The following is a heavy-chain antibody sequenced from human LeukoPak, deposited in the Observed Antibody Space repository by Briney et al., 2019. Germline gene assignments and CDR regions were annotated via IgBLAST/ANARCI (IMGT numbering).Heavy chain of an antibody. CDR2: IFYSGKT. CDR1: NGSMTSDSYY. D-gene: IGHD2-2*03. J-gene: IGHJ5*02. V-gene: IGHV4-39*02. CDR3: ARLWIVAGWFDA. Sequence: SETLSLTCTVSNGSMTSDSYYGAWIRQPPGKGLEWIGTIFYSGKTYYSASLKSRVTVSLDTSKKNFSLRLSSVTAADTAVYYCARLWIVAGWFDAWGQGALVTVSS.